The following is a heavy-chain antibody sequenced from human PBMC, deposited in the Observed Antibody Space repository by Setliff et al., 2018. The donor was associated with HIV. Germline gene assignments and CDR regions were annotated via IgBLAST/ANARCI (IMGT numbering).Heavy chain of an antibody. CDR1: GYTSTSYG. CDR3: ASAPYTGSHPFHY. J-gene: IGHJ4*02. V-gene: IGHV1-69*13. D-gene: IGHD1-1*01. CDR2: IIPLFGSA. Sequence: GASVKVSCKASGYTSTSYGINWVRQAPGQGLEWMGGIIPLFGSANYAQKFQGRVTITADESTSTVYMEVSGLRFEDTAIYYCASAPYTGSHPFHYWGQGTLVTVSS.